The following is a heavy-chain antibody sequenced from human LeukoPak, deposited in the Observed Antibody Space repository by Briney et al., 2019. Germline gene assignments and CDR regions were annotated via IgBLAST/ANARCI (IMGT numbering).Heavy chain of an antibody. D-gene: IGHD3-10*01. Sequence: GRPLRLSCAASGFTFITYPMHWVRQAPGKGLEWVAVISYDGSNKYYADSVKGRFTISRDNSKNTLYLQMSSLRGEDTAVYYCAKNYESGRGVPYGMDVWGQGSLVTVSS. CDR2: ISYDGSNK. CDR3: AKNYESGRGVPYGMDV. CDR1: GFTFITYP. V-gene: IGHV3-30-3*02. J-gene: IGHJ6*02.